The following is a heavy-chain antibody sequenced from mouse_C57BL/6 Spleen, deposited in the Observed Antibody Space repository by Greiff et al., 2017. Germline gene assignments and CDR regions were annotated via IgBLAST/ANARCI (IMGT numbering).Heavy chain of an antibody. V-gene: IGHV5-17*01. Sequence: EVKLMESGGGLVKPGGSLKLSCAASGFTFSDYGMHWVRQAPEKGLEWVAYISSGSSTIYYADTVKGRFTISRDNAKNTLFLQMTRLRSEDTAMYYCAREVRRYWYFDVWGTGTTVTVSS. CDR1: GFTFSDYG. CDR2: ISSGSSTI. CDR3: AREVRRYWYFDV. J-gene: IGHJ1*03.